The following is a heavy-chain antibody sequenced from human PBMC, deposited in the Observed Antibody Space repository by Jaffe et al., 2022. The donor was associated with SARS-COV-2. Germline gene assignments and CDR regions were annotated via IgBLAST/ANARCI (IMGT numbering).Heavy chain of an antibody. D-gene: IGHD6-13*01. CDR2: IYPGDSDT. J-gene: IGHJ3*02. V-gene: IGHV5-51*01. Sequence: EVQLVQSGAEVKKPGESLKISCKASGYSFTSYWIAWVRQMPGKGLDWMGLIYPGDSDTRYSPSFQGQVTISADKSSNTAYLQWSSLKASDTAMYYCARQTYHTSTWHLRNALDIWGQGTTVTVFS. CDR1: GYSFTSYW. CDR3: ARQTYHTSTWHLRNALDI.